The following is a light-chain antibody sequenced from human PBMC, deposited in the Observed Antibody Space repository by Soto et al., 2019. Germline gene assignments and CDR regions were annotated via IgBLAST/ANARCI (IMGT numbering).Light chain of an antibody. CDR3: QQLNSYPIT. V-gene: IGKV1-9*01. CDR2: AAP. Sequence: SQLTQSPSSPSASVGDRDTISCRVSQGISSYLAWYQQKPGKAPKLLIYAAPTLQSGVPSRFSGSGSGTDFTLTISSLQPEDFATYYCQQLNSYPITFGQGTRLEIK. J-gene: IGKJ5*01. CDR1: QGISSY.